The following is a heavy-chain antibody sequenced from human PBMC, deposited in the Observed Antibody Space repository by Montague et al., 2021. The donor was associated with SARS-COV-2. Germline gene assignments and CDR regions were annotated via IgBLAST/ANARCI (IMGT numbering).Heavy chain of an antibody. CDR2: INHSGST. D-gene: IGHD2-2*02. CDR3: ARLRDGVVPSPILGVGPYYSYFYMDV. V-gene: IGHV4-34*01. Sequence: SETLSLTCAVYGRSFSGYYWNWIRQPPGKGLEWIGEINHSGSTNYSPSLKSRVTISADTSKNQFSLKLTSVAAADTAVYYCARLRDGVVPSPILGVGPYYSYFYMDVWGRGTTVTVSS. J-gene: IGHJ6*03. CDR1: GRSFSGYY.